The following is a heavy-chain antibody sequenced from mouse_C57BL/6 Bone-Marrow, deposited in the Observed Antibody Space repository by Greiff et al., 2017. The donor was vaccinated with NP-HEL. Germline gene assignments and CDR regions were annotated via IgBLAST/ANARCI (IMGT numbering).Heavy chain of an antibody. Sequence: EVKLVESGGGLVQPGGSLSLSCAASGFTFTDYYMSWVRQPPGKALEWLGFIRNKANGYTTEYSVSVKGRFTISRDNSQSILYLQMNALRAEDSATYYCASSLYYDYNCWYFDVWGTGTTVTVSS. V-gene: IGHV7-3*01. D-gene: IGHD2-4*01. CDR2: IRNKANGYTT. CDR3: ASSLYYDYNCWYFDV. CDR1: GFTFTDYY. J-gene: IGHJ1*03.